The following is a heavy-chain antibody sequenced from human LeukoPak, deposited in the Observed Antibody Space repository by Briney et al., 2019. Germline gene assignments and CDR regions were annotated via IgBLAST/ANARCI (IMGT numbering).Heavy chain of an antibody. D-gene: IGHD3-10*01. CDR2: ISAYNGNT. CDR1: GYTFTSYG. CDR3: ARDYDVRDYYGSGSSDY. J-gene: IGHJ4*02. Sequence: ASVKVSCKASGYTFTSYGISWVRQAPGQGLEWMGWISAYNGNTNYAQKLQGRVTMTTDTSTSTAYMELRSLRSDDTAVYYCARDYDVRDYYGSGSSDYWGQGTLVTVSS. V-gene: IGHV1-18*01.